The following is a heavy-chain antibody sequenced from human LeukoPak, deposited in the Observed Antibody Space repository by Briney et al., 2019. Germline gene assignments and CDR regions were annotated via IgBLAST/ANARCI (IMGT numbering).Heavy chain of an antibody. CDR2: IWYDGSNK. CDR1: GFTFSSYG. Sequence: GGSLRLSCAASGFTFSSYGMHWVRQAPGKGLEWVAVIWYDGSNKYYADSVKGRFTISRDNSKNTLYLQMNSLRAEDTAVYYCARDRRGDYLDYWGQGTLVTVSS. CDR3: ARDRRGDYLDY. V-gene: IGHV3-33*01. J-gene: IGHJ4*02. D-gene: IGHD4-17*01.